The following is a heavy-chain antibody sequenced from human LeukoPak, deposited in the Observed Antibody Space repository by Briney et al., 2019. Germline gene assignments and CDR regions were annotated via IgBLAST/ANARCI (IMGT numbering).Heavy chain of an antibody. CDR3: ARQAGYSSSWYDAYYFDY. J-gene: IGHJ4*02. D-gene: IGHD6-13*01. CDR2: IYPGDSDT. CDR1: GYSFTSYW. Sequence: SGESLKISCQGSGYSFTSYWIGWVRQMPGKGLEWMGIIYPGDSDTRYSPSFQGQVTISADKSISTAYLQWSSLKVSDTAMYYCARQAGYSSSWYDAYYFDYWGQGTLVSVSS. V-gene: IGHV5-51*01.